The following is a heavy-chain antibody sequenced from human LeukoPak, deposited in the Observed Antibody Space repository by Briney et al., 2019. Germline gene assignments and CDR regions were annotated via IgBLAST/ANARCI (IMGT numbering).Heavy chain of an antibody. CDR3: AREIVAGLGVSFDI. V-gene: IGHV4-34*01. D-gene: IGHD5-12*01. J-gene: IGHJ3*02. CDR2: INHGGST. Sequence: SETLSLTCAVYGGSFSGYYWSWIRQPPGKGLEWIGEINHGGSTNYNPSLKSRVAISVDTSKNQFSLKLSSVTAADTAVYYCAREIVAGLGVSFDIWGQGTMVTVSS. CDR1: GGSFSGYY.